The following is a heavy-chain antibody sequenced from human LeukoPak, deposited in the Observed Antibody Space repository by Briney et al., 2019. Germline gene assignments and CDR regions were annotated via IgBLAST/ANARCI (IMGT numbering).Heavy chain of an antibody. J-gene: IGHJ4*02. CDR2: IWYGGSNK. Sequence: GGSLRLSCAASGFTFSSYGMHWVRQAPGKGLEWVAVIWYGGSNKYYADSVKGRFTISRDNSKNTLYLQMNSLRAEDTAVYYCAKDERNWNYNLASQTYDWGQGTLVTVSS. V-gene: IGHV3-30*02. CDR1: GFTFSSYG. CDR3: AKDERNWNYNLASQTYD. D-gene: IGHD1-7*01.